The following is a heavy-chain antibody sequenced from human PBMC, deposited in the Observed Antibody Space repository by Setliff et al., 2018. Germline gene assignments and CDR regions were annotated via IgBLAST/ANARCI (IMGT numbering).Heavy chain of an antibody. V-gene: IGHV3-15*01. J-gene: IGHJ6*02. D-gene: IGHD6-19*01. CDR1: GFTFSNAW. Sequence: LRLSCTASGFTFSNAWMSWVRQAPGKGLEWVGRIKRITDSGTTDHAAPVKGRFTVSRDDSISTLYLQMNSLRTEDTAVYYCTTSPISSGWHSNFDYNMDVWGQGTTVTVSS. CDR2: IKRITDSGTT. CDR3: TTSPISSGWHSNFDYNMDV.